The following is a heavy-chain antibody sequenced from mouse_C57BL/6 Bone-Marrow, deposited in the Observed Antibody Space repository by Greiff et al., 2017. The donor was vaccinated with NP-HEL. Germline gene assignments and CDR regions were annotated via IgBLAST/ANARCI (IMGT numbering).Heavy chain of an antibody. CDR2: ILPGSGST. J-gene: IGHJ2*01. CDR1: GYTFTGYW. D-gene: IGHD1-1*02. CDR3: ARYGPFDY. Sequence: VKLQQSGAELMKPGASVKLSCKATGYTFTGYWIEWVKQRPGHGLEWIGEILPGSGSTNNNEKFKGKATFTADTSSNTAYMQLSSLTTEDSAIYYCARYGPFDYWGQGTTLTVSS. V-gene: IGHV1-9*01.